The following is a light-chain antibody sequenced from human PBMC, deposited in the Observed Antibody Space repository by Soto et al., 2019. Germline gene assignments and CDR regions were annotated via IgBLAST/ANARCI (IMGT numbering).Light chain of an antibody. J-gene: IGLJ1*01. Sequence: QSVLTQPPSASGSPGQSVTISCTGTSSDVGGYNYVSWYQQHPGKAPKLMIYEVSKRPSGVPVRFSGSKSGNTASLTVSGLQPEDEADYYCSSYAGSNKSVFGTGTKLTVL. CDR1: SSDVGGYNY. CDR2: EVS. CDR3: SSYAGSNKSV. V-gene: IGLV2-8*01.